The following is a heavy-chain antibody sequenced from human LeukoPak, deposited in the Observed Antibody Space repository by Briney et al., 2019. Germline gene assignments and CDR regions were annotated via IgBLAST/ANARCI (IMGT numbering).Heavy chain of an antibody. Sequence: GGSLRLSCAASGFTFSSYAMSWVRQAPGKGLEWVSAISGSGGSIYYADSVKGRFTISRDNSKNTLYLQMNSLRAEDTAVYYCAKDLTAATQIFDYWGQGTLVTVSS. V-gene: IGHV3-23*01. CDR2: ISGSGGSI. CDR1: GFTFSSYA. D-gene: IGHD2-2*01. J-gene: IGHJ4*02. CDR3: AKDLTAATQIFDY.